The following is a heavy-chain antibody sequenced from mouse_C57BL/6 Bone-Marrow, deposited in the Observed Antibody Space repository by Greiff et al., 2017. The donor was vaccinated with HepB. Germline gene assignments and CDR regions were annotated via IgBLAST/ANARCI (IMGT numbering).Heavy chain of an antibody. CDR1: GYSFTGYY. D-gene: IGHD2-4*01. J-gene: IGHJ3*01. CDR2: INPSTGDT. Sequence: VQLQQSGPELVKPGASVKISCKASGYSFTGYYMYWVKQRPEKSLEWIGEINPSTGDTTYNQKFKAKATMTVDKSSSKAYMQIKGLTAEDSAVYCCASSDYDYEVGYWGQGTLVTVSA. V-gene: IGHV1-42*01. CDR3: ASSDYDYEVGY.